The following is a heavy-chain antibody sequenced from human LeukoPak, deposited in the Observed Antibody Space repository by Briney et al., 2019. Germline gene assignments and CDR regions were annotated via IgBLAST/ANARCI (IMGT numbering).Heavy chain of an antibody. CDR3: ARVLGNGGWNAF. D-gene: IGHD7-27*01. CDR2: IWYDRFNK. V-gene: IGHV3-33*01. J-gene: IGHJ4*02. CDR1: GFTFSNYV. Sequence: GGSLTLSCAASGFTFSNYVMHWVRQAPGKGLEWVAVIWYDRFNKYYADSVKGRFTISRDNSKNSLYLQMNSLRAEDTAVYYCARVLGNGGWNAFWGQGSPVTVSS.